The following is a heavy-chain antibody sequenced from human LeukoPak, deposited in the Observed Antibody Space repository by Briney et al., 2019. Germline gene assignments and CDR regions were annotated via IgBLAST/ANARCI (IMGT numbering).Heavy chain of an antibody. Sequence: GSLRLSCAASGFTVSSNYMSWVRQAPGKGLEWVSVIYSGGSTYYADSVKGRFTISRDNSKNTLYLQMNSLRAEDTAVYYCASQRSYYYGMDVWGKGTTVTVSS. CDR1: GFTVSSNY. J-gene: IGHJ6*04. CDR2: IYSGGST. CDR3: ASQRSYYYGMDV. V-gene: IGHV3-53*01.